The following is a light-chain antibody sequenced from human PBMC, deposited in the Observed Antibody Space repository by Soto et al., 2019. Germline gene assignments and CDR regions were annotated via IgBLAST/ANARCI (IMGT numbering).Light chain of an antibody. CDR2: AAS. J-gene: IGKJ1*01. V-gene: IGKV3-20*01. CDR1: QSVSSSY. CDR3: QQDGSSPT. Sequence: EIVLTQSPGTLSLSPGERATISCRASQSVSSSYLAWYQQKPDQAPRLLIYAASSRATGIPVRFSGSGSGTDFTLTSSRLEPEDFAVYYCQQDGSSPTFGQGTKVEIK.